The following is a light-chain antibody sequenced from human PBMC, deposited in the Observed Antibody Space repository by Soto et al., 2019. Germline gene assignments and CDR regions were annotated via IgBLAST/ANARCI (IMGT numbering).Light chain of an antibody. J-gene: IGKJ1*01. CDR2: TAS. CDR3: QQSYSNPRT. Sequence: DIQMTQSPSTLSASVGDRVTITCRASQGLTSWFAWYQQKPGKAPKFLIHTASILASGVPPRFSGSESGTEFTLTISSLQPEDFATYYCQQSYSNPRTFGQGTKVDIK. V-gene: IGKV1-5*03. CDR1: QGLTSW.